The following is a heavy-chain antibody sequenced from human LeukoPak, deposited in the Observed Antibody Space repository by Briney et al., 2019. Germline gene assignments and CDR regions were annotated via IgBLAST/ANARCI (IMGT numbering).Heavy chain of an antibody. CDR1: GFTFSSYG. CDR3: AKAYGSGSKHKYYFDY. CDR2: ISYDGSNK. Sequence: GGSLRLSCAASGFTFSSYGMHWVRQAPGKGLEWVAVISYDGSNKYYADSVKGRFTISRDNSKNTLYLQMNSLRAEDTAVYYCAKAYGSGSKHKYYFDYWGQGTLVTVSS. J-gene: IGHJ4*02. V-gene: IGHV3-30*18. D-gene: IGHD3-10*01.